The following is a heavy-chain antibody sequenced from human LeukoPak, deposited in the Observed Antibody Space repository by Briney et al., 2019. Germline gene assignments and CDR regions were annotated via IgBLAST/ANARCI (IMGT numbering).Heavy chain of an antibody. CDR3: ATESRLRGCFDY. CDR2: IYYSGST. Sequence: PSETLSLTCTVSGGSISSGDYYWSWIRQPPGKGLEWIGYIYYSGSTYYNPSLKSRVTISVDTSKNQFSLKLSSVTAADTAVYYCATESRLRGCFDYWGQGTLVTVSS. J-gene: IGHJ4*02. CDR1: GGSISSGDYY. V-gene: IGHV4-30-4*08.